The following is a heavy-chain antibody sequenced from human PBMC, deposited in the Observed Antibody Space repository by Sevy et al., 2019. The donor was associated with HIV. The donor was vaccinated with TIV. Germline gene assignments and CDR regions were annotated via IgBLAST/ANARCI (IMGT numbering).Heavy chain of an antibody. D-gene: IGHD3-3*02. CDR1: GFSLSSYA. CDR3: AKDRLRIIGLPDY. Sequence: GGSLRLSCAASGFSLSSYAMSWVRQAPGKGLELVSAISGSGGSTYYADSVKGRFTISRDNSKNTLYLQMNSLRAEDTAVYYCAKDRLRIIGLPDYWGQGSLVTVSS. J-gene: IGHJ4*02. V-gene: IGHV3-23*01. CDR2: ISGSGGST.